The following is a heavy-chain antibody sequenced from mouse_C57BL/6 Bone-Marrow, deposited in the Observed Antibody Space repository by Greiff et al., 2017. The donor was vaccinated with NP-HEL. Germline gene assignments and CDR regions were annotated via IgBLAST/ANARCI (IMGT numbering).Heavy chain of an antibody. CDR2: INPSSGYT. V-gene: IGHV1-7*01. CDR3: ARLGLRRGSWFAY. J-gene: IGHJ3*01. D-gene: IGHD2-4*01. CDR1: GYTFTSYW. Sequence: QVQLKQSGAELAKPGASVKLSCKASGYTFTSYWMHWVKQRPGQGLEWIGYINPSSGYTKYNQKFKDKATLTADKSSSTAYMQLSSLTYEDSAVYYCARLGLRRGSWFAYWGQGTLVTVSA.